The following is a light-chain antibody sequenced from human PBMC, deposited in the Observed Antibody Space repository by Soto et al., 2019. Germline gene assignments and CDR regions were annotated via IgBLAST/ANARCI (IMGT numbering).Light chain of an antibody. Sequence: EVVMTQSPATLSVSPGERATLSCRASQSVSTNLAWYQQKPGQAPLLLIYDASTRAAGVPARFSGSGSGTEFTLTISSLQSEDFAVYSCQQYHNWPPWTFGQGTKVELK. CDR2: DAS. V-gene: IGKV3-15*01. J-gene: IGKJ1*01. CDR1: QSVSTN. CDR3: QQYHNWPPWT.